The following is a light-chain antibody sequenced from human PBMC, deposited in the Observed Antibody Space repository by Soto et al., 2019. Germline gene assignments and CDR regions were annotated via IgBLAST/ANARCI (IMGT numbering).Light chain of an antibody. CDR1: SSGVGSYNL. Sequence: QSVLTQPASVSGSPGQSITISCTGTSSGVGSYNLVSWYQQHPGKAPKLMIYEVSKRPSGVSNRFSGSKSGNTASLTISGLQAEDEADYYCCSNAGSSTYVFGPGTKVTVL. J-gene: IGLJ1*01. CDR2: EVS. V-gene: IGLV2-23*02. CDR3: CSNAGSSTYV.